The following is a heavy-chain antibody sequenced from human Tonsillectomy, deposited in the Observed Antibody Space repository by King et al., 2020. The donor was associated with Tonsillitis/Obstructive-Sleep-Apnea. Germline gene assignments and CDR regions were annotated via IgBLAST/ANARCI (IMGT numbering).Heavy chain of an antibody. J-gene: IGHJ6*04. V-gene: IGHV3-9*01. CDR3: AKEQMVFGGSMDV. CDR1: GFTFDDYA. D-gene: IGHD3/OR15-3a*01. Sequence: VQLVESGGGLVQPGRSLRLSCVVSGFTFDDYAMHWVRQAPGKGLEWVSGISWNNGSIGYADSVKGRFTISRDNAKNSLYLQMNSLRAEDTALYYCAKEQMVFGGSMDVWGKGTMVTVSS. CDR2: ISWNNGSI.